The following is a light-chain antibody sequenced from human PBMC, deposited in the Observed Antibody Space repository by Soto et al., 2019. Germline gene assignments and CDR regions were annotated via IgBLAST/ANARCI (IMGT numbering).Light chain of an antibody. CDR2: DAS. Sequence: DIRMTQSPSILSASVGDRVTITCRASQSISSWLAWYQQKPGKAPKLLIYDASSLESGVPSRFSGSGSGTEFTLTISSLQPDDFANYYCQQYNSYTWTFGQGTKVDIK. CDR1: QSISSW. V-gene: IGKV1-5*01. J-gene: IGKJ1*01. CDR3: QQYNSYTWT.